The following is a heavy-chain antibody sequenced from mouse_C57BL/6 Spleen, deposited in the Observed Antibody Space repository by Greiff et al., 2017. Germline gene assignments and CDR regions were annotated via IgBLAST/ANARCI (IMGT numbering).Heavy chain of an antibody. CDR1: GFTFSSYA. D-gene: IGHD1-1*01. Sequence: EVQLVESGEGLVKPGGSLKLSCAASGFTFSSYAMSWVRQTPEQRLEWVAYISSGGDYIYYADTVKGRFTISRDNARNTLYLQMSSLKSEDTAMYYCTRDPYCGSSSSLMDDWGQGTSVTVSS. V-gene: IGHV5-9-1*02. CDR2: ISSGGDYI. J-gene: IGHJ4*01. CDR3: TRDPYCGSSSSLMDD.